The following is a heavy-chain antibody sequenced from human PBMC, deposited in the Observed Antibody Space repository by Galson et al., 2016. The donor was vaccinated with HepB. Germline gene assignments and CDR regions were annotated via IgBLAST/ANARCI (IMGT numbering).Heavy chain of an antibody. CDR1: GGSFSGYA. Sequence: SVKVSCKASGGSFSGYAISWVRQAPGQGLEWMGGIIPMFGTANYAQKFQGRVTITADESTSTAYMELSSLTSEDTAVYYCARSPAGGTISYNWFDPWGQGTLVTVSS. CDR2: IIPMFGTA. D-gene: IGHD1-1*01. CDR3: ARSPAGGTISYNWFDP. J-gene: IGHJ5*02. V-gene: IGHV1-69*13.